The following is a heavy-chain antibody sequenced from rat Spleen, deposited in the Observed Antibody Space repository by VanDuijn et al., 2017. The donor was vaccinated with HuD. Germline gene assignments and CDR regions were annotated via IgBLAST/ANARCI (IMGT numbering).Heavy chain of an antibody. V-gene: IGHV5-25*01. CDR3: ARGKTGHTMGITEFAY. CDR2: ISTGGGNT. D-gene: IGHD1-9*01. J-gene: IGHJ3*01. Sequence: EVQLVESGGGLVQPGRSMKLSCAASGFTFSNYYMAWVRQAPTKGLEWVASISTGGGNTYYRDSMKGRFTISRDNAKSTLYLQMDSLRSEDTATYYCARGKTGHTMGITEFAYWGQGTLVTVSS. CDR1: GFTFSNYY.